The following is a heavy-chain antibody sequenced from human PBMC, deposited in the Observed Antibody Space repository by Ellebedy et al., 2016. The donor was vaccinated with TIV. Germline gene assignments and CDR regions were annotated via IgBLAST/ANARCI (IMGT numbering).Heavy chain of an antibody. Sequence: GESLKISCAASGFTFSSYWMHWVRQAPGKGLVWVSRMNTDGSSISYADSVKGRFTISRDNAKNTLYLQMNSLRAEDTAVYYCARGVLPAAKDFWGQGTLVTVSS. CDR3: ARGVLPAAKDF. J-gene: IGHJ4*02. CDR2: MNTDGSSI. CDR1: GFTFSSYW. V-gene: IGHV3-74*01. D-gene: IGHD2-2*01.